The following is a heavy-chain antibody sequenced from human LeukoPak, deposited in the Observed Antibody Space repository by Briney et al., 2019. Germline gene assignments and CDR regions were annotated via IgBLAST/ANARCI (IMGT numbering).Heavy chain of an antibody. CDR2: IKSKTDGGTT. J-gene: IGHJ4*02. CDR3: TTVLLWFGIPSDY. V-gene: IGHV3-15*01. Sequence: GGSLRLSCAASGFTFSNAWMSWIRQAPGKGLEWVGRIKSKTDGGTTDYAAPVKGRFTISRDDSKNTLYLQMNSLKTEDTAVYYCTTVLLWFGIPSDYWGQGTLVTVSS. CDR1: GFTFSNAW. D-gene: IGHD3-10*01.